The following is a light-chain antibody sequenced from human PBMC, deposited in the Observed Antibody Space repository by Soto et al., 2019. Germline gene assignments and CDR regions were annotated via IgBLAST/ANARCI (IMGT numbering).Light chain of an antibody. Sequence: QSALTQPASVSGSPGQSITIFCSGTSSDVGAYKFVSWYRHHPGKAPQVMIYEVSNRPSGVSNRFSGSKSGNTASLTISGLQPEDEGDYYCSSYTGTSTPWVFGGGTKLTVL. CDR1: SSDVGAYKF. V-gene: IGLV2-14*01. J-gene: IGLJ3*02. CDR2: EVS. CDR3: SSYTGTSTPWV.